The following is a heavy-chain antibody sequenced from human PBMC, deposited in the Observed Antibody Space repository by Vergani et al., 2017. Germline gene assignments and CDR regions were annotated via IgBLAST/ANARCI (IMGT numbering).Heavy chain of an antibody. Sequence: QGHLKESGPGLVKPWDTLSLTCDVSGYSIRSPYYWTWVRQSPGRGLEWIGTVYHSGGSYFNPSLKSRVDISLDMSTNRFFLKLTSVTAADTAVYYCAREPSHYDILTGYYKLGIYYGMDVWGQGTTVTVSS. D-gene: IGHD3-9*01. CDR3: AREPSHYDILTGYYKLGIYYGMDV. CDR2: VYHSGGS. J-gene: IGHJ6*02. V-gene: IGHV4-38-2*02. CDR1: GYSIRSPYY.